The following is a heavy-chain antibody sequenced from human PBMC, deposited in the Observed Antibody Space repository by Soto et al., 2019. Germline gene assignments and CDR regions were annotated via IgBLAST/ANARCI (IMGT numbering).Heavy chain of an antibody. J-gene: IGHJ5*02. V-gene: IGHV4-31*03. Sequence: QVQLQESGPGLVKPSQTLSLTCTVSGGSISSGGYYWSWIRQHPGKGLEWIGYIYYSGSTYYNPSLESRVTLSVYTSKNQFSLTLSSVTAADTDVYYCARVGGINWFDPWGQGTLVTVSS. CDR1: GGSISSGGYY. CDR3: ARVGGINWFDP. CDR2: IYYSGST. D-gene: IGHD1-20*01.